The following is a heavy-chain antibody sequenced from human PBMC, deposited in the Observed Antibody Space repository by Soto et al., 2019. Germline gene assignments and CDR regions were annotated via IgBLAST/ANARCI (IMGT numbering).Heavy chain of an antibody. J-gene: IGHJ4*02. Sequence: GGSLRLSCAASGFICSSYDMSWVRQAPGKGLEWVAVISYDGSNKYYADSVKGRFTISRDNSKNTLYLQMNSLRAEDTAVYYCAKISVRITIFGVVVDYWGQGTLVTVSS. CDR3: AKISVRITIFGVVVDY. V-gene: IGHV3-30*18. CDR1: GFICSSYD. D-gene: IGHD3-3*01. CDR2: ISYDGSNK.